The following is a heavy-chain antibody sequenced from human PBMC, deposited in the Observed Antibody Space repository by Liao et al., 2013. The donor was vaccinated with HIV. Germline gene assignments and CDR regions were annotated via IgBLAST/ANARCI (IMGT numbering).Heavy chain of an antibody. CDR2: IYYSGST. D-gene: IGHD7-27*01. J-gene: IGHJ4*02. CDR3: ARHQTGARVPYYFDY. Sequence: QLQLQESGPGLVKPSETLSLTCTVSGGSISSSSYYWGWIRQPPGKGLEWIGSIYYSGSTYYNPSLKSRVTISVDTSKNQFSLNLSSVTAADTAVYYCARHQTGARVPYYFDYWGQGTLVTVSS. CDR1: GGSISSSSYY. V-gene: IGHV4-39*07.